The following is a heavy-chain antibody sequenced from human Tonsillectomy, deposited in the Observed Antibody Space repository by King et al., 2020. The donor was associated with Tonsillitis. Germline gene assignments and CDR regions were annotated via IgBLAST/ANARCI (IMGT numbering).Heavy chain of an antibody. D-gene: IGHD3-22*01. Sequence: VQLVESGGGLVKPGGSLRLSCEASGFTFSTYTMNWVRQAPGKGLEWVSSISISGNYIYYADSVRGRFTISRDNAKNSLYLQMNSLRAEDTAVYYCARDPEGYYDSSGYLDYWGQGTLVTVSS. CDR3: ARDPEGYYDSSGYLDY. CDR1: GFTFSTYT. V-gene: IGHV3-21*01. J-gene: IGHJ4*02. CDR2: ISISGNYI.